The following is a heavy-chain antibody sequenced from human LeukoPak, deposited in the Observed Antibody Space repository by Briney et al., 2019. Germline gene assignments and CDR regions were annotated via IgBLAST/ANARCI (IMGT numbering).Heavy chain of an antibody. CDR2: INPNSGGT. J-gene: IGHJ4*02. CDR1: GYTFTGYY. Sequence: ASVKVSCKASGYTFTGYYMQWVRQAPGQGLEWMGWINPNSGGTNYAQKFQGRVTMTRDTSISTAYMELSRLRYDDTAVYYCARDKEGSSSWYVAYWGQGTLVTVSS. V-gene: IGHV1-2*02. CDR3: ARDKEGSSSWYVAY. D-gene: IGHD6-13*01.